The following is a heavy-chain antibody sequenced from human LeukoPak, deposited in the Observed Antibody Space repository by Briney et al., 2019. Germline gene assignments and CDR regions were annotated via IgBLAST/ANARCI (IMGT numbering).Heavy chain of an antibody. CDR1: GFTFSDYN. CDR2: ITNGGSTI. Sequence: GGSLRLSCAASGFTFSDYNMNWVRQAPGKGLEWVSYITNGGSTIHHADSVKGRFTISRDNAKKTLYLQMNSLRAEDTAVYYCAKDSGHLLYYFDYWGQGTLVTVSS. CDR3: AKDSGHLLYYFDY. V-gene: IGHV3-11*01. D-gene: IGHD5-12*01. J-gene: IGHJ4*02.